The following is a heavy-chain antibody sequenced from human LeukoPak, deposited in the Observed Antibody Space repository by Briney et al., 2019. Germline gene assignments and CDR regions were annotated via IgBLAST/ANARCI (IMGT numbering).Heavy chain of an antibody. D-gene: IGHD5-12*01. CDR1: GGSFSGYY. Sequence: SETLSLTCAVYGGSFSGYYWSWIRQPPGKGLEWIGEINHSGSTNYNPSLKSRVIIPVDTSKNQFSLKLSSVTAADTAVYYCARDGLRFSFFDPWGQGTLVTVSS. CDR3: ARDGLRFSFFDP. J-gene: IGHJ5*02. V-gene: IGHV4-34*01. CDR2: INHSGST.